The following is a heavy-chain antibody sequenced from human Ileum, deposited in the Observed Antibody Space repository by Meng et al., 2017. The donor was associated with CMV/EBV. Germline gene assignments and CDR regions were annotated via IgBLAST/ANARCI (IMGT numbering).Heavy chain of an antibody. CDR3: ARNYGSGNWNFFHY. CDR1: GCSISNYY. D-gene: IGHD3-10*01. V-gene: IGHV4-4*07. CDR2: IYTSGTT. Sequence: HVQLQESGPGLVKTSETLSLTCYVTGCSISNYYWSWIRQPAGKGLEWIAHIYTSGTTNYNPSLKSRVTMSVDTSRNQFSLKLTSVTAADTAVYYCARNYGSGNWNFFHYWGQGTLVTVSS. J-gene: IGHJ4*02.